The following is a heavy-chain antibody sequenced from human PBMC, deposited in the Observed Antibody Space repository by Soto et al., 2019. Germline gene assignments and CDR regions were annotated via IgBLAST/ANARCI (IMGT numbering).Heavy chain of an antibody. J-gene: IGHJ4*02. CDR2: ISGSGGST. CDR3: AKEGFYDFWSGPYYFDY. V-gene: IGHV3-23*01. D-gene: IGHD3-3*01. Sequence: PGGSLRLSCAASGFTFSSYAMSWVRQAPGKGLEWVSAISGSGGSTYYADSVKGRFTISRDNSKNTLYLQMNSLRAEDTAVYYCAKEGFYDFWSGPYYFDYWGQGTLVTVSS. CDR1: GFTFSSYA.